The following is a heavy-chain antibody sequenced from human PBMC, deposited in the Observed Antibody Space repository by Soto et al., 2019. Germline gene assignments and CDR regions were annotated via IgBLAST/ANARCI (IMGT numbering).Heavy chain of an antibody. J-gene: IGHJ4*02. Sequence: GALRLSCGASGFTFTAFAMTWVRQAPGKGLEWVSGITGSGGNTYYADSVKGRFTISRDNSKNTLYLQMNTLRAEDTATYYCVKNREGIAAAGPLDFWGQGTPVTVSS. V-gene: IGHV3-23*01. CDR2: ITGSGGNT. CDR3: VKNREGIAAAGPLDF. D-gene: IGHD6-13*01. CDR1: GFTFTAFA.